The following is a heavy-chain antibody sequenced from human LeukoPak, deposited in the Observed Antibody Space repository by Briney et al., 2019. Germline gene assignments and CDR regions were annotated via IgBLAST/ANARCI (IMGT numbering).Heavy chain of an antibody. CDR3: ARTPYYYDSSGYLD. V-gene: IGHV4-34*01. J-gene: IGHJ4*02. CDR2: INHSGST. CDR1: GGSFSGYY. D-gene: IGHD3-22*01. Sequence: QTSETLSLTCAVYGGSFSGYYWSWIRQPPGKGLEWIGEINHSGSTNYNPSLKSRVTISVDTSKNQFSLKLSSVTAADTAVYYCARTPYYYDSSGYLDWGQGTLVTASS.